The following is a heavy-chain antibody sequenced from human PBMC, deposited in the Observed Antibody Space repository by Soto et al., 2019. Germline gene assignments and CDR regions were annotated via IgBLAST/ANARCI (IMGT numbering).Heavy chain of an antibody. V-gene: IGHV3-30-3*01. CDR3: ARDRYSSGWYYFDY. Sequence: GGSLRLSCAASGFTFSSYAMHWVRQAPGKGLEWVAVISYDGSNKYYADSVKGRFTISRDNSKNTLYLQMNSLRAEDTAVYYCARDRYSSGWYYFDYWGQGTLVTVSS. CDR2: ISYDGSNK. J-gene: IGHJ4*02. CDR1: GFTFSSYA. D-gene: IGHD6-19*01.